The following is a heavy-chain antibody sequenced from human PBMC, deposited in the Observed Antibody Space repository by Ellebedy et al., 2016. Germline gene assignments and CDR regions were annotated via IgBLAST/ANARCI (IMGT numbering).Heavy chain of an antibody. CDR1: GGTFSSYA. CDR2: IIPIFGTA. Sequence: SVKVSCXASGGTFSSYAISWVRQAPGQGLEWMGGIIPIFGTANYAQKFQGRVTITADESTSTAYMELSSLRSEDTAVYYCATTEAVAVAGQGYYFNSWGHGTLVTVSS. J-gene: IGHJ4*01. CDR3: ATTEAVAVAGQGYYFNS. V-gene: IGHV1-69*13. D-gene: IGHD6-19*01.